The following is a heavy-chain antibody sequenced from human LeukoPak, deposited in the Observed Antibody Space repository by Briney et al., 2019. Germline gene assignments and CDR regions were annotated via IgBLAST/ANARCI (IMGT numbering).Heavy chain of an antibody. Sequence: GASVKVSCKASGYTFTSYGISWVRQAPGQGLEWMGWISAYNGNTNYAQKLQGRVTMTTDTSTSTAYMELRSLRSDDTAVYYCARDLHPSSGWYGEGYWGQGTLVTVPS. V-gene: IGHV1-18*01. CDR3: ARDLHPSSGWYGEGY. CDR1: GYTFTSYG. CDR2: ISAYNGNT. J-gene: IGHJ4*02. D-gene: IGHD6-19*01.